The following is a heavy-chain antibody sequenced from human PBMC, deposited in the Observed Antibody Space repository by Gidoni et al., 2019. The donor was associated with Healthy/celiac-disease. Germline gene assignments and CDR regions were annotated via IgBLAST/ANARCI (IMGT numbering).Heavy chain of an antibody. CDR2: ISSSSSTI. CDR1: GFTFSYS. J-gene: IGHJ4*02. D-gene: IGHD3-16*01. Sequence: EVQLVESGGGLVQPGGSLRLSCAASGFTFSYSMNWVRQAPGKGLEWVSYISSSSSTIYYADSVKGRFTISRDNAKNSLYLQMNSLRDEDTAVYYCARDAQGGYFDYWGQGTLVTVSS. V-gene: IGHV3-48*02. CDR3: ARDAQGGYFDY.